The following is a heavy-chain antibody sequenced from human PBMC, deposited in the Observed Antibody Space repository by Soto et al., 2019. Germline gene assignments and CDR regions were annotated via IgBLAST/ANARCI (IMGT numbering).Heavy chain of an antibody. V-gene: IGHV3-21*01. J-gene: IGHJ6*02. D-gene: IGHD6-13*01. CDR1: GFTFSSYS. Sequence: EVQLVESGGGLVKPGGSLRLSCAASGFTFSSYSMNWVRQAPGKGLEWVSSISSSSSYIYYADSVKGRFTISRDNAMNSLYLKMHSLRAEDTAVYYCARAAIAAALYYYGMDVWGQGTTVTVSS. CDR3: ARAAIAAALYYYGMDV. CDR2: ISSSSSYI.